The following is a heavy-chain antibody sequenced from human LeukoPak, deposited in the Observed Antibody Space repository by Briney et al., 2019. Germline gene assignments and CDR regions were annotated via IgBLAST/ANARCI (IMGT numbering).Heavy chain of an antibody. J-gene: IGHJ4*02. D-gene: IGHD1-14*01. V-gene: IGHV5-10-1*01. CDR3: ATSSGNNPFDY. CDR1: AYGFTTFW. CDR2: ITPSDSYT. Sequence: GESLKISCKASAYGFTTFWISWVRQKPGKALEWMGRITPSDSYTNYSPSFRGHVTISADKSITTAYLQWSSLRASDTAMYYCATSSGNNPFDYWGQGTLVTVSS.